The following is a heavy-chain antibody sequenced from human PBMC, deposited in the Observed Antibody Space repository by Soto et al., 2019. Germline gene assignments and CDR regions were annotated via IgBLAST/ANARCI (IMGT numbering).Heavy chain of an antibody. Sequence: GGALGLSCVASGFTFSDYDMSWIRQDPGKGLEWVSYISSSGSTIYYADSVKGRFTISRDNAKNSLYLQMNSLRAEDTAVYYCARTMVRGVMTLQHYYYMDVWGKGTTVTVSS. V-gene: IGHV3-11*01. CDR3: ARTMVRGVMTLQHYYYMDV. CDR2: ISSSGSTI. D-gene: IGHD3-10*01. CDR1: GFTFSDYD. J-gene: IGHJ6*03.